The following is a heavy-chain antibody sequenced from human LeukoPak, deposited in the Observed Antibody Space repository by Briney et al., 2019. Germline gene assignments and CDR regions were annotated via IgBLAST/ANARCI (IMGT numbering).Heavy chain of an antibody. J-gene: IGHJ4*02. CDR3: ARVTGYIVEDYFDY. D-gene: IGHD3-22*01. Sequence: SQTLSLTCTVSGGSISSGSYYWSWIRQPAGKGLEWIGRIYTSGSTNYNPSLKSRVTISVDTSKNQFSLRLSSVTAADTAVYYCARVTGYIVEDYFDYWGQGTLVTVSS. CDR2: IYTSGST. V-gene: IGHV4-61*02. CDR1: GGSISSGSYY.